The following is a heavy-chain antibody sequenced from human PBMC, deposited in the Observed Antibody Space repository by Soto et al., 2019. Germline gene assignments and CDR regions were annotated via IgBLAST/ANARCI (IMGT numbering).Heavy chain of an antibody. CDR2: IYTSGST. CDR1: GGSISSYY. CDR3: ARDRSLWFGELSSGILDHWFDP. Sequence: QVQLQESAPGLVKPSETLSLTCTVSGGSISSYYWSWIRQPAGKGLEWIGRIYTSGSTNYNPSLKSRVTMSVDTSKNQFSLKLSSVTAADTAVYYCARDRSLWFGELSSGILDHWFDPWGQGTLVTVSS. D-gene: IGHD3-10*01. V-gene: IGHV4-4*07. J-gene: IGHJ5*02.